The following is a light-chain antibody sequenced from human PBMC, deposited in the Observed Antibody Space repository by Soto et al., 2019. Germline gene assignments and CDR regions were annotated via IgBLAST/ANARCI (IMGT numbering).Light chain of an antibody. CDR1: SGDVGSYNY. V-gene: IGLV2-11*01. J-gene: IGLJ1*01. CDR2: DVS. CDR3: CSYAGSYTFYV. Sequence: QSALTQPRSVSGSPGQSVTISCTGSSGDVGSYNYVSWYQQHPGKAPKVMIYDVSKRPSGVPDRFSGSKSGNTASLTISGLQAEDEADYYCCSYAGSYTFYVFGSGTKVTVL.